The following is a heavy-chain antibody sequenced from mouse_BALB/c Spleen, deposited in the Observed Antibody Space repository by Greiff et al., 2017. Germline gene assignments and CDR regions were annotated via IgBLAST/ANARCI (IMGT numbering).Heavy chain of an antibody. CDR3: ARTRGGVITTARWYFDV. CDR1: GYSITSDYA. Sequence: EVKLVESGPGLVKPSQSLSLTCTVTGYSITSDYAWNWIRQFPGNKLEWMGYISYSGSTSYNPSLKSRISITRDTSKNQFFLQLNSVTTEDTATYYCARTRGGVITTARWYFDVWGAGTTVTVSS. V-gene: IGHV3-2*02. CDR2: ISYSGST. D-gene: IGHD1-2*01. J-gene: IGHJ1*01.